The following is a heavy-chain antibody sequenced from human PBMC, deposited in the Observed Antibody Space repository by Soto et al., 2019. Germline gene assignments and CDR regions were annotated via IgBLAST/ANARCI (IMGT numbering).Heavy chain of an antibody. V-gene: IGHV4-30-2*01. Sequence: SETLSLTCTVSGGSFSSGGYSWSWIRRPPGKGLEWIGYIYHSVSTYYNPSLKSRVTISVDRSKNQFSLKLSSVTAADTAVYYCARVPYPWGQGTLVTVSS. CDR3: ARVPYP. J-gene: IGHJ5*02. CDR1: GGSFSSGGYS. CDR2: IYHSVST.